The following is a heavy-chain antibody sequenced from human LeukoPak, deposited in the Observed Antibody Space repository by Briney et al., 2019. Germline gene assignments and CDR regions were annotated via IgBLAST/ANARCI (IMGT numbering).Heavy chain of an antibody. D-gene: IGHD1-26*01. V-gene: IGHV3-21*01. CDR1: GFTFSSYS. CDR3: ARDNGGSYEYYGMDV. Sequence: GGPLRLSCAASGFTFSSYSMNWVRQAPGKGLEWVSSISSSSSYIYYADSVKGRFTISRDNARNSLYLQMNSLRAEDTAVYYCARDNGGSYEYYGMDVWGQGTTVTVSS. J-gene: IGHJ6*02. CDR2: ISSSSSYI.